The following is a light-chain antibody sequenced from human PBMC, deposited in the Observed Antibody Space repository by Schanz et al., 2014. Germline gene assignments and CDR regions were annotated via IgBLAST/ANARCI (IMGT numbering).Light chain of an antibody. CDR2: GAS. CDR3: KQYGISRFT. J-gene: IGKJ3*01. Sequence: EIVMTQSPATMSVSPGERATLSCRASQGVSSNLAWYQQKPGQAPRLLIYGASRRAAGIPDRFSGSGSGTDVSHTISRLEPEDFAVYYCKQYGISRFTFGPGTKVDIK. V-gene: IGKV3-20*01. CDR1: QGVSSN.